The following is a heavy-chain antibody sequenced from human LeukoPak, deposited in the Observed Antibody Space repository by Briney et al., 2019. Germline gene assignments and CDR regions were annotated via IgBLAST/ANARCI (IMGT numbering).Heavy chain of an antibody. Sequence: ASVKVSCKASGYTFTSYGISWVRQAPGQGLEWMGWISAYNGNTNYAQKLQGRVTMTTDTSTSTAYMELRSLSSDDTAVYYCARDPDIVVVPAASNWFDPWGQGTLVTVSS. CDR2: ISAYNGNT. J-gene: IGHJ5*02. D-gene: IGHD2-2*01. CDR1: GYTFTSYG. V-gene: IGHV1-18*04. CDR3: ARDPDIVVVPAASNWFDP.